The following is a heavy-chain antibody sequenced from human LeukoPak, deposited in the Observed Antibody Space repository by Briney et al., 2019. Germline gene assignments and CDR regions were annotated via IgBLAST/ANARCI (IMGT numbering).Heavy chain of an antibody. CDR3: ARVPAWIPNRYFQH. Sequence: SETLSLACAVYGGSFSGYYWSWIRQPPGKGLEWIGEINHSGSTNYNPSLKSRVTISVDTSKNQFSLKLSSVTAADTAVYYCARVPAWIPNRYFQHWGQGTLVTVSS. V-gene: IGHV4-34*01. D-gene: IGHD1-14*01. CDR2: INHSGST. CDR1: GGSFSGYY. J-gene: IGHJ1*01.